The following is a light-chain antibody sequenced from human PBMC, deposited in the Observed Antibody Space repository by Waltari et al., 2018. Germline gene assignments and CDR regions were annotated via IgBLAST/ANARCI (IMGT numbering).Light chain of an antibody. CDR3: GTWDSSLSAGV. V-gene: IGLV1-51*01. CDR1: SSNNGNTF. CDR2: DND. J-gene: IGLJ3*02. Sequence: QSVLTQPPSVSAAPGQKVTIPCSGSSSNNGNTFVSWYQQLPGTAPKLLIYDNDRRPSGIPDHFPASRSGTSATLGITGLQTGDEADYYCGTWDSSLSAGVFGGGTKLTVL.